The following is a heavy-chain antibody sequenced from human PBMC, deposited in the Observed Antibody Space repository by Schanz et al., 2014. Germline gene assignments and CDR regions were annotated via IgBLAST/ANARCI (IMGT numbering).Heavy chain of an antibody. CDR1: GGSISSGGYY. CDR3: ARLVGPSFCCGMDV. Sequence: QVQLQESGPGLVKPSQTLSLTCTVSGGSISSGGYYWSWIRQHPGKGLEWIGYIYDSGNTYYNPSLKSRVTMSIDTSENQFSLNLRSVTGADTAVYYCARLVGPSFCCGMDVWGQGTTVTVSS. D-gene: IGHD2-15*01. CDR2: IYDSGNT. V-gene: IGHV4-31*03. J-gene: IGHJ6*02.